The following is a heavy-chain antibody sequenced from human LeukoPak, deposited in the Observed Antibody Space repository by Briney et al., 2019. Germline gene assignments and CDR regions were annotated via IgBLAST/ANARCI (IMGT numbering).Heavy chain of an antibody. CDR2: IKDDGSVI. Sequence: PGGSLRLSCAASGFMFSDYWMYWARQAPGKGLEWVARIKDDGSVISYGDSVKSRFTVSRDNAKSSLFLQMNTLRDEDTAVYYCARGPLIKAAGAFWGQGTLVTVSS. V-gene: IGHV3-7*01. D-gene: IGHD3-10*01. CDR1: GFMFSDYW. CDR3: ARGPLIKAAGAF. J-gene: IGHJ4*02.